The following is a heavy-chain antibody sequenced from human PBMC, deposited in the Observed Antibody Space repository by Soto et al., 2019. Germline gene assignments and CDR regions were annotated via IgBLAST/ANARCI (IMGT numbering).Heavy chain of an antibody. CDR1: GGSFSTYS. D-gene: IGHD2-15*01. CDR2: IIPITGIT. Sequence: QVQLVQSGAEVKKPGSSVKVSCKASGGSFSTYSLSWLRQAPGQGPEWMGRIIPITGITNYAQKFEARVTITADKSTSTVFMDFSSLRSEDTTVYYCAREPYVVGFDSWGQGTLVTVSS. J-gene: IGHJ4*02. CDR3: AREPYVVGFDS. V-gene: IGHV1-69*08.